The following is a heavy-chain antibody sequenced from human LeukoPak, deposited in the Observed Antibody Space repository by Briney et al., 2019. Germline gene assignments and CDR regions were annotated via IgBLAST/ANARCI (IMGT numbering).Heavy chain of an antibody. D-gene: IGHD6-19*01. V-gene: IGHV3-9*01. J-gene: IGHJ4*02. CDR2: ISWNSDTI. Sequence: PGGSLRLSCAASGFTFDDYAMHWVRQAPGKGLEWVSGISWNSDTIGYADSVKGRFTISRDNAKNSLYLQINSLRAEDTAVYYCAKEIAVAGNFDYWGQGTLVTVSS. CDR3: AKEIAVAGNFDY. CDR1: GFTFDDYA.